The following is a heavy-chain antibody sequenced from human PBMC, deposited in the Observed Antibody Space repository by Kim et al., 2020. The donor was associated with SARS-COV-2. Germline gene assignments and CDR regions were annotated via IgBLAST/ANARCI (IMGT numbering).Heavy chain of an antibody. CDR1: GINFSDYY. CDR2: ISSSGSYT. D-gene: IGHD6-13*01. Sequence: GGSLRLSCEASGINFSDYYMSWIRQAPGKGLEWVSYISSSGSYTKYADSLKGRFTISRDNAENSLYLEMNSPSADDTAVYYCARVPVGASSWYYFDSWGQGTLVTVSS. V-gene: IGHV3-11*05. CDR3: ARVPVGASSWYYFDS. J-gene: IGHJ4*02.